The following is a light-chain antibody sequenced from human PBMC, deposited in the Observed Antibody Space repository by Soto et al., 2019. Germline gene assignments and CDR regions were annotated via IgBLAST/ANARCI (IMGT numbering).Light chain of an antibody. J-gene: IGKJ2*01. CDR3: QQYGISPRST. Sequence: EIVLTQSPGTLSLSPGERATLSCRASQSVSSSYLAWYQQKPGQAPRLLIYGASSRATDIPDRFSGSGSGTDFTLTNSRLEPEDFAVYYYQQYGISPRSTFGQGTKLEIK. V-gene: IGKV3-20*01. CDR1: QSVSSSY. CDR2: GAS.